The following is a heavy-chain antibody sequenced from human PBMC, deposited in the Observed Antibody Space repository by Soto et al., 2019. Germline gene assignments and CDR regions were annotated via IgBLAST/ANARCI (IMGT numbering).Heavy chain of an antibody. CDR1: GDSVSSNSAA. D-gene: IGHD6-6*01. J-gene: IGHJ6*02. V-gene: IGHV6-1*01. CDR3: ARDQQLVEFYYYYGMDV. Sequence: SQTLSLTCAISGDSVSSNSAAWSWIRPSPSRGLEWLGRTYYRSKWYNDYAVSVKSRITINPDTSKNQFSLQLNSVTTEDTALYYCARDQQLVEFYYYYGMDVWGQGTTVTVSS. CDR2: TYYRSKWYN.